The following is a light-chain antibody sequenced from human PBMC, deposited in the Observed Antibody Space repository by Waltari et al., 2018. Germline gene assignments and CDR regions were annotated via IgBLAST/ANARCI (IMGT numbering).Light chain of an antibody. J-gene: IGKJ4*01. Sequence: EIVLTQSPANLSLSPGERATLSCRATQSVSNFLAWYQQKPGRAPRLVIYNTSYRASGIPARFSGSGSCTDFTLTSSSLEPEDFAVYYCQHRSDWPMTFGGGTKVEIK. CDR2: NTS. V-gene: IGKV3-11*01. CDR1: QSVSNF. CDR3: QHRSDWPMT.